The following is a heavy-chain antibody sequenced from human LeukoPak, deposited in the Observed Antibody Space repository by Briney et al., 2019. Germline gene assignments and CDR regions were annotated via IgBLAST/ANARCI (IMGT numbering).Heavy chain of an antibody. CDR1: GFTFSSYA. CDR2: ISYDGSNK. D-gene: IGHD3-10*01. V-gene: IGHV3-30-3*01. CDR3: AKGTNYYGPRQTDY. J-gene: IGHJ4*02. Sequence: GGSLRLSCAASGFTFSSYAMHWVRQAPGKGLEWVAVISYDGSNKYYADSVKGRFTISRDNSKNTLYLQMNSLRAEDTAVYYCAKGTNYYGPRQTDYWGQGTLVTVSS.